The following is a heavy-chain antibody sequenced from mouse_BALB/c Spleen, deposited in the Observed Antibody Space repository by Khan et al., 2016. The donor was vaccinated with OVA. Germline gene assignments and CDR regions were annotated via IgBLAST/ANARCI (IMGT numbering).Heavy chain of an antibody. Sequence: EVQLQQSGPELVKPGASVKISCKASGYSFTGYFMNWVMQSHGKSLEWIGRINPHIGETFYNQKFKGKATLTVDDSSSTAHMELRSLASEDSAVYYCARIYRSDFDYWGQGTTLTGSS. D-gene: IGHD1-1*01. CDR3: ARIYRSDFDY. V-gene: IGHV1-20*02. CDR1: GYSFTGYF. CDR2: INPHIGET. J-gene: IGHJ2*01.